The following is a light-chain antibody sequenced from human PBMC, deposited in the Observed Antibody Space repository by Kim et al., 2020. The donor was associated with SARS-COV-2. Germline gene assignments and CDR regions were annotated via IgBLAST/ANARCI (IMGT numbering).Light chain of an antibody. Sequence: SASVGDRVTITCRASQDIRDYVGWYQQKPGQVPKLLIFAASTLHSGVPSRFSGSGSGTHFTLTISSLQPEDVATYYCQKYDSVPLTFGGGTKVDIK. CDR2: AAS. V-gene: IGKV1-27*01. J-gene: IGKJ4*01. CDR1: QDIRDY. CDR3: QKYDSVPLT.